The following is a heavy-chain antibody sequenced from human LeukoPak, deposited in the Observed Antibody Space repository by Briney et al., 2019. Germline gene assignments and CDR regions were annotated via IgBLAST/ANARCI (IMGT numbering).Heavy chain of an antibody. D-gene: IGHD6-13*01. V-gene: IGHV3-33*06. J-gene: IGHJ4*02. CDR3: AKGSAAAGLIDY. CDR2: IWYDGSNK. Sequence: GGSLRLSCAASGFTFSSYGMHWVRQAPGKGLEWVAVIWYDGSNKYYADSVKGRFTISRDNTKNTLYLQMNSLRAEDTAVYYCAKGSAAAGLIDYWGQGTLVTVSS. CDR1: GFTFSSYG.